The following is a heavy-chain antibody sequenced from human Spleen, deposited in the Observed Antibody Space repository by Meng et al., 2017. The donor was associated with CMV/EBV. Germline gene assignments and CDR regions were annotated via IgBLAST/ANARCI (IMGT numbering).Heavy chain of an antibody. CDR3: AKGVSSLAGWFDP. J-gene: IGHJ5*02. D-gene: IGHD6-19*01. Sequence: SLKISCAASGFTFDDYAMHWVRQAPGKGLEWVSGISWNSGSIGYADSVKGRFTISRDNAKNSLYLQMNSLRAEDMALYYCAKGVSSLAGWFDPWGQGTLVTVSS. V-gene: IGHV3-9*03. CDR1: GFTFDDYA. CDR2: ISWNSGSI.